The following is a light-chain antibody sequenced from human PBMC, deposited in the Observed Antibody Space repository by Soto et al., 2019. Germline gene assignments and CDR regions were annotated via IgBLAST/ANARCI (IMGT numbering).Light chain of an antibody. Sequence: QLVLTQSSSASASLGSSVTLTCTLSSGHSSYIIAWHQQQPGKAPRYLMKLEGSGSYNKGSGVPDRFSGSSSGADRYLTISILQFEDEADYYCETWDSNTHTVFGGGTKLTVL. CDR3: ETWDSNTHTV. CDR2: LEGSGSY. J-gene: IGLJ3*02. CDR1: SGHSSYI. V-gene: IGLV4-60*02.